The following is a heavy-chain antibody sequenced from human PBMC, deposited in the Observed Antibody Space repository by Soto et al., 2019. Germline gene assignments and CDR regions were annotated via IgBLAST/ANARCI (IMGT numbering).Heavy chain of an antibody. V-gene: IGHV1-69*01. CDR2: ISPIFVTA. CDR3: ARAPDTMVRGVIIPWSDY. J-gene: IGHJ4*02. D-gene: IGHD3-10*01. Sequence: QVQLVQSGAEVKKPGSSVKVSCKASGGTFSSYAISWVRQAPGQGLEWMGGISPIFVTANYAQKFQGRVTITADESTSTAYMELSSLRSEDTAVYYCARAPDTMVRGVIIPWSDYWGQGTLVTVSS. CDR1: GGTFSSYA.